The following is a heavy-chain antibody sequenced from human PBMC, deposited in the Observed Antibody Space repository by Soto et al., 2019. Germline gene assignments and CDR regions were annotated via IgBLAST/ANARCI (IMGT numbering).Heavy chain of an antibody. CDR2: LSYSGTT. J-gene: IGHJ5*02. CDR1: GDPISSHY. D-gene: IGHD6-19*01. CDR3: ARARAGGSSLNWFDP. Sequence: NPSETLSLTCTVSGDPISSHYWSWLRQPPRKGLEWIGSLSYSGTTIYNPSLRSRVTISVDSSKNQFSLNLSSVTAADTAVYFCARARAGGSSLNWFDPWGQGTPVTVSS. V-gene: IGHV4-59*11.